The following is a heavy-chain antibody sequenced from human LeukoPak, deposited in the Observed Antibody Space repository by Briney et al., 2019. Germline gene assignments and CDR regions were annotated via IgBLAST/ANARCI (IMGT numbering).Heavy chain of an antibody. J-gene: IGHJ4*02. V-gene: IGHV4-59*01. CDR2: IYYSGST. Sequence: SETLSLTCTVSGGSISSYYWSWIRQPPGKGLEWIGYIYYSGSTNYNPSLKSRVTISVDTSKNQFSLKLSSVTAADTAVYYCARAPIAAASLWGQGTLVTVSS. CDR3: ARAPIAAASL. D-gene: IGHD6-13*01. CDR1: GGSISSYY.